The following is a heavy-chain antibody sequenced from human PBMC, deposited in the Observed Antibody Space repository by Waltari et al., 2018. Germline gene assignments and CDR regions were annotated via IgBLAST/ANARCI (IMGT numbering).Heavy chain of an antibody. V-gene: IGHV1-69*01. D-gene: IGHD6-13*01. J-gene: IGHJ2*01. CDR2: IIPIFGTA. CDR1: GGPFSSYA. Sequence: QVQLVQSGAEVKTPGSSVKVSCKASGGPFSSYAISWVRQAPGQGLEWMGGIIPIFGTANYAQKFQGRVTITADESTSTAYMELSSLRSEDTAVYYCARDKTPSAAAATYWYFDLWGRGTLVTVSS. CDR3: ARDKTPSAAAATYWYFDL.